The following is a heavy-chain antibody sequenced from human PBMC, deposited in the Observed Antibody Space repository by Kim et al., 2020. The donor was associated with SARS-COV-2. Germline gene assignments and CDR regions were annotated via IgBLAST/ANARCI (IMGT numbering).Heavy chain of an antibody. V-gene: IGHV1-24*01. Sequence: IYDQKFQGRATMTEDTSTDTAYMELSSLRSEDTAVYYCATGAAGTFGFDYWGQGTLVTVSS. J-gene: IGHJ4*02. D-gene: IGHD6-13*01. CDR3: ATGAAGTFGFDY.